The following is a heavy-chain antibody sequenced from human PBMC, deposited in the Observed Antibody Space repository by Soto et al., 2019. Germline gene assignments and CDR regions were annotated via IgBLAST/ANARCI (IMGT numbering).Heavy chain of an antibody. D-gene: IGHD3-9*01. Sequence: GGSLRLSCAASGFTFSSYAMSWVRQAPGKGLEWVSAISGSGGSTYYADSVKGRFTISRDNSKNTLYLQMNSLGAEDTAVYYCAKITEGLTGYYMAPPLINFDYWGQGTLVTVSS. J-gene: IGHJ4*02. CDR3: AKITEGLTGYYMAPPLINFDY. CDR1: GFTFSSYA. CDR2: ISGSGGST. V-gene: IGHV3-23*01.